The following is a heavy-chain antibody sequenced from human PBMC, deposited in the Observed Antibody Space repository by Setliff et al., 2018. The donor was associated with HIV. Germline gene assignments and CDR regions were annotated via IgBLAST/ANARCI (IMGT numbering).Heavy chain of an antibody. V-gene: IGHV4-39*07. CDR3: ARVGDTAMTPWGAFDI. CDR2: IYYSGST. D-gene: IGHD5-18*01. CDR1: GGSISSSSYY. Sequence: SETLSLTCTVSGGSISSSSYYWGWIRQPPGKGLEWIGSIYYSGSTYYNPSLKSRVTISVDTSKNQFSLKLSSVTAADTAVYYWARVGDTAMTPWGAFDIWGQGTRVTVSS. J-gene: IGHJ3*02.